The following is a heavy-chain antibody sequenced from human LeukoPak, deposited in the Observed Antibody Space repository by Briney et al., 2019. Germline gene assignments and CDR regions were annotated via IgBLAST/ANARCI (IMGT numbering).Heavy chain of an antibody. CDR2: IYYSGST. CDR1: GGSISSSSSY. V-gene: IGHV4-39*07. CDR3: ATSDFHYFDF. Sequence: SETLSLTCNVSGGSISSSSSYWGWIRQPPGKGLEWIATIYYSGSTYYSPSLKSRLTISVDTSKNQFSLRLSSVTAADTAVYYCATSDFHYFDFWGQGTLVTVSS. J-gene: IGHJ4*02. D-gene: IGHD2/OR15-2a*01.